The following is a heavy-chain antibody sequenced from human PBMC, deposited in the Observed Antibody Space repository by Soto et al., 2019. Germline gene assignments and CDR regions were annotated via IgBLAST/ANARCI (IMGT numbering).Heavy chain of an antibody. V-gene: IGHV1-69*04. Sequence: SVKVSCKASGGTFSSYTISWVRQAPGQGLEWMGRIIPILGIANYAQKFQGRVTITADKSTSTVYMEVSSLRAEDTAVYYCGRDINVGTAAAGPDYWGQGTLVTVSS. CDR3: GRDINVGTAAAGPDY. D-gene: IGHD6-13*01. CDR1: GGTFSSYT. CDR2: IIPILGIA. J-gene: IGHJ4*02.